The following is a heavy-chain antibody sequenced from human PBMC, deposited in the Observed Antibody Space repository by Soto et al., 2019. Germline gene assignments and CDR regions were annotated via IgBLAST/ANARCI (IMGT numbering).Heavy chain of an antibody. Sequence: GGSLRLSCAASGFTFSSYGMHWVRQAPGKGLEWVAVIWYDGSNKYYADSVKGRFTISRDNSKNTLYLQMNSLRAEDTAVYYCARDGIVVVPAARHKGKFDYWGQGTLVTVSS. CDR1: GFTFSSYG. D-gene: IGHD2-2*01. CDR3: ARDGIVVVPAARHKGKFDY. CDR2: IWYDGSNK. J-gene: IGHJ4*02. V-gene: IGHV3-33*01.